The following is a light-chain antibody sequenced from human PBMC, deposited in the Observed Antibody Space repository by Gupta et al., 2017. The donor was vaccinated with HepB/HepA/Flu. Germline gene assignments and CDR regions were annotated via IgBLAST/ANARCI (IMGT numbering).Light chain of an antibody. CDR3: CSSSSSSTLCV. CDR2: DVS. CDR1: SSDIGTHNY. Sequence: QSALTQPASVSGSPGQSITISCTGTSSDIGTHNYVSWYQQNPGKAPKLIMHDVSDRPSGVSNRFSGSKSGNTASLIISGLQAEDEADDYCCSSSSSSTLCVFGTGTKLTVL. J-gene: IGLJ1*01. V-gene: IGLV2-14*01.